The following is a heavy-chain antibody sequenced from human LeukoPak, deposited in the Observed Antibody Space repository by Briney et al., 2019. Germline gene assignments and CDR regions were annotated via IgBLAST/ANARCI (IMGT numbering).Heavy chain of an antibody. CDR2: IIISSSTI. CDR1: GFTFNSYS. CDR3: ARETETEYSSSSGFDY. Sequence: GGSLRLSCAASGFTFNSYSMNWVRQAPGKGLEWVSYIIISSSTIYYADSMKGRFTISRDNAKNSLYLQMNSLRDEDTAVYYCARETETEYSSSSGFDYWGQGTLVTVSS. J-gene: IGHJ4*02. V-gene: IGHV3-48*02. D-gene: IGHD6-6*01.